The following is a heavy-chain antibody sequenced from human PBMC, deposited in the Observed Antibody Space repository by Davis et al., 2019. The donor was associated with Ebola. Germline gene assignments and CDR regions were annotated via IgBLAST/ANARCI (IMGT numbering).Heavy chain of an antibody. CDR3: TTLSTVTTMYFDL. J-gene: IGHJ2*01. CDR2: IKSKTDGGTT. CDR1: GFILNNAW. V-gene: IGHV3-15*01. Sequence: GESLKISCVASGFILNNAWMSWVRQAPGKGLEWVAHIKSKTDGGTTDYAAPGKGRFAMSRDDSKNTLYLQMNSLRIEDTAVYYCTTLSTVTTMYFDLWGRGSLVTVSS. D-gene: IGHD4-17*01.